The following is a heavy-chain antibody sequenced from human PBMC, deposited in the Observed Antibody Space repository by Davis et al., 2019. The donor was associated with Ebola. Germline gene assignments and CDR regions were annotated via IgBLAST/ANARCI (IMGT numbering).Heavy chain of an antibody. D-gene: IGHD6-6*01. Sequence: SVKVSCKASGYTFTNYAISWVRQAPGQGLEWMGGIIPLFGAANYARKFEGRVTISADESTTTAFMELTGLRSEDTALYYCTTRDSSSSWFYYDMDVWGKGTTVTVSS. J-gene: IGHJ6*03. CDR3: TTRDSSSSWFYYDMDV. CDR2: IIPLFGAA. CDR1: GYTFTNYA. V-gene: IGHV1-69*13.